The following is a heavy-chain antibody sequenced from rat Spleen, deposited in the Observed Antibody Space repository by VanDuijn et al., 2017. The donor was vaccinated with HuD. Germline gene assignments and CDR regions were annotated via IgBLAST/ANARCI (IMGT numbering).Heavy chain of an antibody. Sequence: EVQLVESGGGLVQPGRSLKLSCAVSGFTFSNYGMAWVRQAPTKGLDWVATLSYDGITTYYRDSVKGRFTISSENAKSTLYLEMDSLRSEDTATYYCARRHYGYTDYFDYWGQGVMVTVSS. D-gene: IGHD1-6*01. CDR3: ARRHYGYTDYFDY. CDR2: LSYDGITT. J-gene: IGHJ2*01. CDR1: GFTFSNYG. V-gene: IGHV5-29*01.